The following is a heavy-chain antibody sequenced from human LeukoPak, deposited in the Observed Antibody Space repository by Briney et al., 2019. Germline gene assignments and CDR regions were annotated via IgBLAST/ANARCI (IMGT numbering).Heavy chain of an antibody. Sequence: SETLSLTCTVSGGSISSSSYYWGWIRQPPGKGLEWIGSIYYSGSTYYNPSLKSRVTISVDTSKNQFSLKLSSVTAADTAVYYCARDNPAADHTFDYWGQGTLVTFSS. CDR3: ARDNPAADHTFDY. CDR1: GGSISSSSYY. CDR2: IYYSGST. D-gene: IGHD2-15*01. V-gene: IGHV4-39*07. J-gene: IGHJ4*02.